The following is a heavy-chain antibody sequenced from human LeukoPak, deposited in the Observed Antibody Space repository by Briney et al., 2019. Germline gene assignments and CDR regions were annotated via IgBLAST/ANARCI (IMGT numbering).Heavy chain of an antibody. CDR1: GFTFSSYS. V-gene: IGHV3-48*01. Sequence: GGSLRLSCAASGFTFSSYSMNWVRQAPGKGLEWISYITTSGGAKNYADSVKGRFTISRDNSKNTLYLQMNSLRAEDTAVYYCARDVDTAMVDYWGQGTLVTVSS. CDR2: ITTSGGAK. CDR3: ARDVDTAMVDY. D-gene: IGHD5-18*01. J-gene: IGHJ4*02.